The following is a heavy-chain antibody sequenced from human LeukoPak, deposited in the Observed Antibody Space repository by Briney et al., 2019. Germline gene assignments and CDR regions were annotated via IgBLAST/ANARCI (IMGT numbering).Heavy chain of an antibody. V-gene: IGHV4-59*08. CDR1: GDSIRSYY. Sequence: SETLSLTCTVSGDSIRSYYWSWIRQPPGKGLEWIGHIDDSGSANRHPSLRSRVTISVDTSKNQFSLKLSSVTATDTAVYYCARGVRGSGLDVWGQGTTVTVSS. CDR3: ARGVRGSGLDV. CDR2: IDDSGSA. J-gene: IGHJ6*02. D-gene: IGHD3-10*01.